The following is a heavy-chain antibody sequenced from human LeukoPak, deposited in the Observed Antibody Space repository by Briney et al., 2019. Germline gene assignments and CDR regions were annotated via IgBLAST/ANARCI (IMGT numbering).Heavy chain of an antibody. D-gene: IGHD3-22*01. Sequence: GGSLRLSCAASGFTFSSYSMNWVRQAPGKGLEWVSSISSSSSYRYYADSVKGRFTISRDSAKKSLYVQMNSLRAEDTAVYYCAMGGAYYDSSGYHFDYWGQGTLVTVSS. CDR3: AMGGAYYDSSGYHFDY. CDR1: GFTFSSYS. V-gene: IGHV3-21*01. J-gene: IGHJ4*02. CDR2: ISSSSSYR.